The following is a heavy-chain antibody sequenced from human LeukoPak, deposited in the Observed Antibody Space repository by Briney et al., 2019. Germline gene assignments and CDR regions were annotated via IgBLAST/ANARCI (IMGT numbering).Heavy chain of an antibody. CDR2: IYHSGST. CDR1: GGSISSGGYS. CDR3: ARGPPAKPGTGYYYGMDV. D-gene: IGHD2-2*01. V-gene: IGHV4-30-2*01. Sequence: PSQTLSLTCAVSGGSISSGGYSWSWIRQPPGKGLEWIGYIYHSGSTYYNPSLKSRVTISVDRSKSQFSLKLSSVTAADTAVYYCARGPPAKPGTGYYYGMDVWGQGTTVTVSS. J-gene: IGHJ6*02.